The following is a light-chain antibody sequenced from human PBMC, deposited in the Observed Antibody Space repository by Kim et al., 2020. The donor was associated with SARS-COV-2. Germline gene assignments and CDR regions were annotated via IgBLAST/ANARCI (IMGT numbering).Light chain of an antibody. CDR3: QQYSSSPAT. CDR1: QSVSSNY. Sequence: EIVLTQSPGTLSLSPGERATLSCRASQSVSSNYLAWYQQKPGQAPRLLIYGASSRATGIPDRFSGSGSGTDFTLTITRLEPEDFAVYYCQQYSSSPATFGKGTKVHIK. CDR2: GAS. J-gene: IGKJ1*01. V-gene: IGKV3-20*01.